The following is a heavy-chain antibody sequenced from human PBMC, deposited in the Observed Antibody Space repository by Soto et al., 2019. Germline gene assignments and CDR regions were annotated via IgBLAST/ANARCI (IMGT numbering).Heavy chain of an antibody. CDR2: INSDGSST. Sequence: EVQLVESGGGLVQPGGSLRLSCAASGFTFSSYSMHWVRQAPGKGLVWVSRINSDGSSTNYADPVKGRFTISRDNAKNTLYLQMNSLRAEDTAVYYCAGVITVVRGVISDWGRGTLVTVSS. D-gene: IGHD3-10*01. J-gene: IGHJ4*02. V-gene: IGHV3-74*01. CDR3: AGVITVVRGVISD. CDR1: GFTFSSYS.